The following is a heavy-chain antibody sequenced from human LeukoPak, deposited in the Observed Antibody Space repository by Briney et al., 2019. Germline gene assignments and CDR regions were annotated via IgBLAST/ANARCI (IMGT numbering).Heavy chain of an antibody. CDR1: GFTFRTHA. Sequence: GGSLRLSCAASGFTFRTHAMSWVRQAPGKGLDWVSAISGGGGTTYYADSVKGRFTISIDNSKNTLYLQMNSLRAEDTAVYYCANQYPGWGQGTLVTVSS. D-gene: IGHD4-11*01. J-gene: IGHJ4*02. V-gene: IGHV3-23*01. CDR2: ISGGGGTT. CDR3: ANQYPG.